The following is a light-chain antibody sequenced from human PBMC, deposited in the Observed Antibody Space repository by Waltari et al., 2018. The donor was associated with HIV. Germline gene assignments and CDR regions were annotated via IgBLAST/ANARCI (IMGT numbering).Light chain of an antibody. CDR1: SCNIGSNY. Sequence: QSVLTQPPSASGTPGQRGTISCSGSSCNIGSNYVYWCQHRPGTAPKLLIYRNNQRPSGVPDRFSGSKSGTSASLAISGLRSEDEADYYCAAWDDSLSGVVFGGGTKLTVL. V-gene: IGLV1-47*01. CDR3: AAWDDSLSGVV. CDR2: RNN. J-gene: IGLJ2*01.